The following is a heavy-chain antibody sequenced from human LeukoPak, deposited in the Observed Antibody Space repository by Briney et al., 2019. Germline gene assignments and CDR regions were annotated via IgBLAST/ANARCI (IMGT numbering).Heavy chain of an antibody. CDR1: GGSFSGYY. J-gene: IGHJ4*02. Sequence: SETLSLTCAVYGGSFSGYYWSWIRQPPGKGLEWIGEINHSGSTNYNPSLKSRVTISVHTSKNQFSLKLSSVTAADTAVYYCARGAAYCGGDCYSTFDYWGQGTLVTVSS. D-gene: IGHD2-21*02. CDR3: ARGAAYCGGDCYSTFDY. V-gene: IGHV4-34*01. CDR2: INHSGST.